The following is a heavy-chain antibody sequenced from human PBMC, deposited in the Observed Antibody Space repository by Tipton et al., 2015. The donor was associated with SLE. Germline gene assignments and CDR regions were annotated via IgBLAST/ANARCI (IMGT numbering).Heavy chain of an antibody. V-gene: IGHV4-31*03. CDR2: IYYSGST. CDR3: ARSFDYDFWSGHYRAWGY. CDR1: GGSISSGGYY. J-gene: IGHJ6*02. Sequence: TLSLTCTVSGGSISSGGYYWSWIRQHPGKGLEWIWYIYYSGSTYYNPSLKSRVTISVDTSKNQFSLKLSSVTAADTAVYYCARSFDYDFWSGHYRAWGYWGQGTTVTVSS. D-gene: IGHD3-3*01.